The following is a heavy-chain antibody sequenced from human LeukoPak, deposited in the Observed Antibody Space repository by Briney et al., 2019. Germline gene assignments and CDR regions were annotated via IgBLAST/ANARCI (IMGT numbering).Heavy chain of an antibody. CDR1: GSTFSSYG. Sequence: PGRSLRLSCAASGSTFSSYGMYWVRQAPGKGLEWVAVISYDGSNKYYADSVKGRFTISRDNSKNTLYLQMNSLRAEDTAVYYCAKGGYSSRNNQPTRPDYWGQGTLVTVSS. V-gene: IGHV3-30*18. J-gene: IGHJ4*02. D-gene: IGHD6-13*01. CDR3: AKGGYSSRNNQPTRPDY. CDR2: ISYDGSNK.